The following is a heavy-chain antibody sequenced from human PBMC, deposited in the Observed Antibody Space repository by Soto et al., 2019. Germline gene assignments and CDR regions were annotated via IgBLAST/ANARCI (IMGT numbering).Heavy chain of an antibody. J-gene: IGHJ4*02. Sequence: DVQLVESGGALVQPGGSLRLSCAASGFKFSIYSMNWVRQAPGKGLEWSAYITSDTKTIKYGDSVKGRFTISRDNAKNSVYLQMNDLSDEDTAVYYCARSVEGHFDYWGQGTVVTVSS. CDR2: ITSDTKTI. CDR1: GFKFSIYS. V-gene: IGHV3-48*02. D-gene: IGHD6-19*01. CDR3: ARSVEGHFDY.